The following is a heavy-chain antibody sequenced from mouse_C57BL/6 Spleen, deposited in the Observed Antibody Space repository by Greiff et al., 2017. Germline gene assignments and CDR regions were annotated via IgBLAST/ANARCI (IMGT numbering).Heavy chain of an antibody. CDR3: ARAGSTGYFDY. D-gene: IGHD3-1*01. CDR1: GFTFSSYA. J-gene: IGHJ2*01. Sequence: EVLLVESGGGLVKPGGSLKLSCAASGFTFSSYAMSWVRQTPEKRLEWVATISDGGSSTYYPDNVKGRFTLSRDNAKNNLYRQMSQLKSEDTAMAYSARAGSTGYFDYWGQGTTLTVSS. CDR2: ISDGGSST. V-gene: IGHV5-4*01.